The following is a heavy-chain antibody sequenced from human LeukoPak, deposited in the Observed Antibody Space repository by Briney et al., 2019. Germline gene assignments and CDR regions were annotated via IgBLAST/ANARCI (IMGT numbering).Heavy chain of an antibody. V-gene: IGHV4-31*03. J-gene: IGHJ5*02. CDR2: IYYSGST. CDR3: ARGFVDPNWFDP. D-gene: IGHD2-15*01. Sequence: PSETLSLTCTVSGGSISSSSYYWGWIRQPPGKGLEWIGYIYYSGSTYYNPSLKSRVTISVDTSKNQFSLKLSSVTAADTAVYYCARGFVDPNWFDPWGQGTLVTVSS. CDR1: GGSISSSSYY.